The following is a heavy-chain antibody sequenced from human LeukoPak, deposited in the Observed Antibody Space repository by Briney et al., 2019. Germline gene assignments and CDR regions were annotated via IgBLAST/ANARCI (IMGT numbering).Heavy chain of an antibody. D-gene: IGHD1-1*01. CDR3: ARNWNDAMDY. V-gene: IGHV3-30-3*01. CDR2: ISYDGSNK. CDR1: GFTFSSYA. Sequence: GGSLRLSCAASGFTFSSYAMHWVRQAPGKGLEWVAVISYDGSNKYYADSVKGRFTISGDNSKTTVYLQMNSLRAEDTAVYYCARNWNDAMDYWGQGTLVTVSS. J-gene: IGHJ4*02.